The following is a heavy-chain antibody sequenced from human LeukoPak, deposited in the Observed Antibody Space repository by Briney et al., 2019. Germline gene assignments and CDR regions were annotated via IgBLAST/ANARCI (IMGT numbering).Heavy chain of an antibody. Sequence: PGGSLRLSCAASGFTFSSYSMNWVRQAPGKGLEWVSYISSSSSTIYYADSVKGRFTISRDNAKNSLYLQMNSLRAEDTAVYYCAREVSNAFDIWGQGTMVTVSS. CDR3: AREVSNAFDI. CDR2: ISSSSSTI. D-gene: IGHD3-3*02. V-gene: IGHV3-48*01. J-gene: IGHJ3*02. CDR1: GFTFSSYS.